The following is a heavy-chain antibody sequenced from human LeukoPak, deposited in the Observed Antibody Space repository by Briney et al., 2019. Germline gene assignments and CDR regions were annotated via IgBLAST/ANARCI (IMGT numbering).Heavy chain of an antibody. V-gene: IGHV4-34*09. CDR3: ARSTNWGSPGSDAFDI. CDR2: IYYSGST. D-gene: IGHD7-27*01. CDR1: GGSFSGYY. Sequence: PSETLSLTCAVYGGSFSGYYWSWIRQPPGKGLEWIGYIYYSGSTYYNPSLKSRVTISVDTSKNQFSLKLSSVTAADTAVYYCARSTNWGSPGSDAFDIWGQGTMVTVSS. J-gene: IGHJ3*02.